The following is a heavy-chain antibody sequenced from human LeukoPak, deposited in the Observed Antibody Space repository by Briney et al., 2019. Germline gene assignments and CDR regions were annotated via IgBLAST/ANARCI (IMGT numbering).Heavy chain of an antibody. CDR1: GCSITGYY. J-gene: IGHJ4*02. V-gene: IGHV4-59*08. D-gene: IGHD4-17*01. CDR2: IHYSGST. Sequence: TSETLSLTCTVSGCSITGYYWSWTRQPPGKGLEWMGYIHYSGSTNYTPSLKSRFTISVDTSTNQFSLKLSSVTAANPAVYYCARHVTGTQFDYWGQGTLVTVSS. CDR3: ARHVTGTQFDY.